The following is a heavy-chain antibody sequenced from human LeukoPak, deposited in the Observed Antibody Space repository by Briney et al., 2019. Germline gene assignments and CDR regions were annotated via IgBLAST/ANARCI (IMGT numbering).Heavy chain of an antibody. V-gene: IGHV4-4*07. Sequence: SETLSLTCTVSGGSISSYYWSWIRQPAGKGLEWIGRIYTSGSTNYNPSLKSRVTMSVDTSKNQFSLKLSSVTAADTAVYYCARDYDILTGYTGSFDYWGQGTLVTVSS. CDR2: IYTSGST. J-gene: IGHJ4*02. CDR1: GGSISSYY. CDR3: ARDYDILTGYTGSFDY. D-gene: IGHD3-9*01.